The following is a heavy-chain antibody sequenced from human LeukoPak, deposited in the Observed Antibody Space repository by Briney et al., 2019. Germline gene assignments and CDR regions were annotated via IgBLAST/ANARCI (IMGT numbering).Heavy chain of an antibody. J-gene: IGHJ4*02. CDR3: ARDSPHSGYFDY. V-gene: IGHV3-30-3*01. D-gene: IGHD3-22*01. CDR2: ISYDGSNK. Sequence: GGSLRLSCAASGFTFDDYAMHWVRQAPGKGLEWVAVISYDGSNKYYADSVKGRFTISRDNSKNTLYLQMNSLRAEDTAVYYCARDSPHSGYFDYWGQGTLVTVSS. CDR1: GFTFDDYA.